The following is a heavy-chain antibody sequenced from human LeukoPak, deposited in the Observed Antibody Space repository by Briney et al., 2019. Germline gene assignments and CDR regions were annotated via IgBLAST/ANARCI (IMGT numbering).Heavy chain of an antibody. V-gene: IGHV4-38-2*02. CDR1: GYSISSGYY. J-gene: IGHJ4*02. CDR3: ARVIGEYSGYDYFDY. Sequence: KSSETLSLTCTVSGYSISSGYYWGWIRQPPGKGLEWIGTISYSGNTYYNPSLKRRVTISVDTSKNQFSLRLSSVTAADTALYYCARVIGEYSGYDYFDYWGQGTLVTVSS. CDR2: ISYSGNT. D-gene: IGHD5-12*01.